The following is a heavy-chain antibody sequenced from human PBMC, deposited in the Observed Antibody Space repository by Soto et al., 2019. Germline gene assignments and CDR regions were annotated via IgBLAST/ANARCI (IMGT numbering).Heavy chain of an antibody. J-gene: IGHJ4*02. D-gene: IGHD3-10*01. CDR3: ATRFYSSGVLFDY. CDR2: IYNSGTS. Sequence: SETLSLTCPVSGGSIRSYSSRWIRQPPGEGLEWIGYIYNSGTSNYHPSHNRCVTTSIDTPKSLFYLKMTSVTAADTVLYYCATRFYSSGVLFDYWGPGTQVTVSS. CDR1: GGSIRSYS. V-gene: IGHV4-59*01.